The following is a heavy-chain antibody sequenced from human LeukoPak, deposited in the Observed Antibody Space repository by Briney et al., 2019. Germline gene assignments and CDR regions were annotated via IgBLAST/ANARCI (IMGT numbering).Heavy chain of an antibody. CDR2: IRYDGSNK. D-gene: IGHD2-2*01. V-gene: IGHV3-30*02. J-gene: IGHJ4*02. CDR1: GFTFSSYG. Sequence: PGGSLRLSCAASGFTFSSYGMHWVRQAPGKGLEWVAFIRYDGSNKYYADSVKGRFTISRDNSKNTLYLQMSSLRAEDTAVYYCAPIWGRSVPAAMIDYWGQGTLVTVSS. CDR3: APIWGRSVPAAMIDY.